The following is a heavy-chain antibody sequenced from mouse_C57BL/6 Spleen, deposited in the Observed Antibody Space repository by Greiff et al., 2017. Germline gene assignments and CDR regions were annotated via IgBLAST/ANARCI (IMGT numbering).Heavy chain of an antibody. J-gene: IGHJ4*01. CDR3: ARPFDGYYAMDY. D-gene: IGHD2-3*01. V-gene: IGHV1-4*01. CDR2: INPSSGYT. Sequence: VQLQESGAELARPGASVKMSCKASGYTFTSYTMHWVKQRPGQGLEWIGYINPSSGYTKYNQKFKDKATLTADKSSSTAYMQLSSLTSEDSAVYYCARPFDGYYAMDYWGQGTSVTVSS. CDR1: GYTFTSYT.